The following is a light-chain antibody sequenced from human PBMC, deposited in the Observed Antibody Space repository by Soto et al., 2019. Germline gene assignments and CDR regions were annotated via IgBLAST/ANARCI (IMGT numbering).Light chain of an antibody. Sequence: DIQMTQSPSTLSASVGDRVTITCRASQSISSWLAWYQQKPGKAPKLLIYKASSLESGVPSRFNGSESGTEFTLTISSLQPDDFATYYCQQYNSWWTFGQGTTLEIK. CDR3: QQYNSWWT. CDR2: KAS. CDR1: QSISSW. V-gene: IGKV1-5*03. J-gene: IGKJ2*02.